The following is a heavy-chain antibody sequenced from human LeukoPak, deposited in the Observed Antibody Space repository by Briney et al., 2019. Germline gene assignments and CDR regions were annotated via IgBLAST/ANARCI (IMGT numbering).Heavy chain of an antibody. CDR3: ARRSSGTSGLDY. D-gene: IGHD1-26*01. Sequence: GGSLRLSCAASGFTFSGYAMNWVRQAPGKGLEWVSLIFASGSTTKYADSVKGRLTFTRDNSKNMLYLQMDSLRADDTAVYYCARRSSGTSGLDYWGQGILVTVSS. CDR1: GFTFSGYA. CDR2: IFASGSTT. V-gene: IGHV3-23*05. J-gene: IGHJ4*02.